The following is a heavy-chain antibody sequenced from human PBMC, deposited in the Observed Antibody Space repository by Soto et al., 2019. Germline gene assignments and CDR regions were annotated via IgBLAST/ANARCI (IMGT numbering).Heavy chain of an antibody. CDR2: ISYDGSNK. CDR1: GFTFSSYG. J-gene: IGHJ6*02. CDR3: AKDMPPFAVATNYYGMDV. V-gene: IGHV3-30*18. Sequence: PGGSLRLSCAASGFTFSSYGMHWVRQAPGKGLEWVAVISYDGSNKYYADSVKGRFTISRDNSKNTLYLQMNSLRAEDTAVYYCAKDMPPFAVATNYYGMDVWGQGTTVTVSS. D-gene: IGHD2-15*01.